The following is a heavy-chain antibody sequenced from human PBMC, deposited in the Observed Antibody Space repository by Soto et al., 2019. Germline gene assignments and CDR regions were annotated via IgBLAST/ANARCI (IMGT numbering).Heavy chain of an antibody. CDR3: VGTGSASY. V-gene: IGHV3-74*01. D-gene: IGHD2-8*02. CDR1: GFTFSSYW. CDR2: SNNEGSGT. J-gene: IGHJ4*02. Sequence: DVQLVESGGGSVHPGGSLRLSCAASGFTFSSYWMHWVRQAPGKGLVWVSRSNNEGSGTDYADFVKGRFSISRDNAKNTLILQMSSLRAEDTAVYYCVGTGSASYWGQGTLVTVSP.